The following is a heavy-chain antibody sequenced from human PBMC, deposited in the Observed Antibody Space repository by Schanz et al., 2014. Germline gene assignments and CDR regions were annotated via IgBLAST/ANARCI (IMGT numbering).Heavy chain of an antibody. CDR2: IGGSGDST. CDR1: GFTVSANY. CDR3: ARDGDFDY. V-gene: IGHV3-23*04. J-gene: IGHJ4*02. Sequence: EVQVVESGGGLVQPGGSLRLSCAVSGFTVSANYMIWVRQPPGKGLEWVSGIGGSGDSTHYADSVKGRFIISRDNSKNTLYLQVNSLRAEDTAVYYCARDGDFDYWGQGTLXTVSS.